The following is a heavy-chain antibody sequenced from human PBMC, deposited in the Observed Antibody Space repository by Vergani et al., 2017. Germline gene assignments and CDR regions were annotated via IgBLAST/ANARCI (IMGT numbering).Heavy chain of an antibody. V-gene: IGHV5-51*03. D-gene: IGHD3-3*01. CDR3: ARGGVTIFGVVIIPNWFDP. CDR2: IYPGDSDT. Sequence: EVQLVQSGAEVKKPGESLTISCKGSGYSFTSYWIGWVRQMPGKGLEWMGIIYPGDSDTRYSPSFQGQVTISADKSISTAYLQWSSLKASDTAMYYCARGGVTIFGVVIIPNWFDPWGQGTLVTVSS. CDR1: GYSFTSYW. J-gene: IGHJ5*02.